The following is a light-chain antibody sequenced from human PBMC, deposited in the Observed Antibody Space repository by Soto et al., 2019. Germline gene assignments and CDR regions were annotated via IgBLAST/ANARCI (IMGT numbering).Light chain of an antibody. J-gene: IGKJ4*01. Sequence: EIVLTQCPATLSLSPGERVTLSCRASQSVSSYLAWYQQKPGQAPRLLIYDASNRATGIPARFSGSASGTDFTLTISSLEPEDFAVYYCQQRSNWPPTFGGGTKVDIK. CDR3: QQRSNWPPT. CDR1: QSVSSY. CDR2: DAS. V-gene: IGKV3-11*01.